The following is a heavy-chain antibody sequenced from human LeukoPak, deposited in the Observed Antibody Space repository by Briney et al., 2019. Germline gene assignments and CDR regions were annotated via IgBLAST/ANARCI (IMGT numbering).Heavy chain of an antibody. CDR1: GFSLSTSGMC. V-gene: IGHV2-70*01. CDR2: IDWDDDK. Sequence: SGPALVKPTQTLTLTCTFSGFSLSTSGMCVSWIRQPPGKALESLALIDWDDDKYYSTSLKTRLTISKDTSKNQVVLTMTNMDPVDTATYYCARIHYYGSGSYSRGYYYGMDVWGKGTTVTASS. CDR3: ARIHYYGSGSYSRGYYYGMDV. J-gene: IGHJ6*04. D-gene: IGHD3-10*01.